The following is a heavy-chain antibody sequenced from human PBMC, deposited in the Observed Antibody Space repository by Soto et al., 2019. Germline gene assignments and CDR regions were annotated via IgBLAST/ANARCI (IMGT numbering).Heavy chain of an antibody. D-gene: IGHD5-18*01. J-gene: IGHJ4*02. Sequence: SETLCLNCIFSVASISSGDYFWSWIRQSPGKGLEWIGYIYDSGSSYYNPSLKSRVTMSVDTSKNQFSLKLRSVTAADTAVYYCAREKGYIYGTKNFDYWGQGTMVTVSS. CDR1: VASISSGDYF. V-gene: IGHV4-30-4*01. CDR2: IYDSGSS. CDR3: AREKGYIYGTKNFDY.